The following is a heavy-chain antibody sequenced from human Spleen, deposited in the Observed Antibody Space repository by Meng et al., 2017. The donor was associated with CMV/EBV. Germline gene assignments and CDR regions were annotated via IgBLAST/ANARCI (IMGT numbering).Heavy chain of an antibody. CDR3: ARDLAGDAFDM. CDR2: INPNSGDT. V-gene: IGHV1-2*02. J-gene: IGHJ3*02. CDR1: GYTFTDYY. Sequence: ASVKVSCKASGYTFTDYYLHWVRQAPGQGLEWMGWINPNSGDTNYAQKFQGRVTMTRDTSISTAYMELSRLTSDDTAVYYCARDLAGDAFDMWGQGTMVTVSS. D-gene: IGHD6-19*01.